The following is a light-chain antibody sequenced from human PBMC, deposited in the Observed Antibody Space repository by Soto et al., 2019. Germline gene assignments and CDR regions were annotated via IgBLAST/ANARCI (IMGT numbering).Light chain of an antibody. Sequence: QSALTQPASVSGSPGQSITISCTGTSSDVGGYNYVSWYQQHPGKAPKLMIYDVSNRPSGVSNRFSGSKSGNTASLTISGLQAEDEADYYCISYTSSSIFYVFGTGTKLT. V-gene: IGLV2-14*01. J-gene: IGLJ1*01. CDR2: DVS. CDR1: SSDVGGYNY. CDR3: ISYTSSSIFYV.